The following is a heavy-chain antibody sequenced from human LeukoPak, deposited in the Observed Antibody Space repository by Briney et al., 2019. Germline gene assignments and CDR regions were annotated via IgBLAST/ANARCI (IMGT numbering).Heavy chain of an antibody. CDR3: ARDRDGSGYYGSYAFDI. J-gene: IGHJ3*02. CDR1: GGSISSYY. Sequence: SETLSLTCTVSGGSISSYYWSWIRQPPGKGLEWIGYIYHSGSTNYNPSLKSRVTISVDTSKNQFSLKLSSVTAADTAVYYCARDRDGSGYYGSYAFDIWCQGKMVTVSS. CDR2: IYHSGST. V-gene: IGHV4-59*01. D-gene: IGHD3-22*01.